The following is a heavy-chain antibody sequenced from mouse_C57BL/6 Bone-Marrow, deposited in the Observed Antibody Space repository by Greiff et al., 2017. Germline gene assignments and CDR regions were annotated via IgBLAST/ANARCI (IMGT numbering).Heavy chain of an antibody. CDR3: ARPRQLRLPAWFAY. CDR1: GFTFSDSG. CDR2: ISSGSSTI. V-gene: IGHV5-17*01. J-gene: IGHJ3*01. D-gene: IGHD3-2*02. Sequence: EVMLVESGGGLVKPGGSLKLSCAASGFTFSDSGMHWVRQAPEKGLEWVAYISSGSSTIYYADTVKGRFTISRDNAKNTLFLQMTSLRSEDTAMYYCARPRQLRLPAWFAYWGQGTLVTVAA.